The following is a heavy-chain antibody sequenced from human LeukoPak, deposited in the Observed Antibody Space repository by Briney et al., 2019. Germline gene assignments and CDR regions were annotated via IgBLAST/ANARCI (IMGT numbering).Heavy chain of an antibody. Sequence: GGSLRLSCAASGFTFSSYAMSWVRQAPGKGLEWVSGISGSGGSTFYADSVKGRFTIPRDNSKSTLFLQMNSLRAEDTAVYYCARGILYPAFYFDYWGQGTLVTVSS. D-gene: IGHD3-3*02. CDR3: ARGILYPAFYFDY. CDR1: GFTFSSYA. J-gene: IGHJ4*02. CDR2: ISGSGGST. V-gene: IGHV3-23*01.